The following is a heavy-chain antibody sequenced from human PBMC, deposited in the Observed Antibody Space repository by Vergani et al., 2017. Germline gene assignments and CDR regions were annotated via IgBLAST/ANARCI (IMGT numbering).Heavy chain of an antibody. Sequence: QLQLQESGPGLVKPSETLSLTCTVSGGSISSSSYYWGWIRQPPGKGLEWIGSIYYSGSTYYNPSLKSRVTISVETSKNQFSLKLSSVTAADTAVYYCARGVHLGELLDWFDPWGQGTLVTVSS. CDR1: GGSISSSSYY. CDR2: IYYSGST. D-gene: IGHD3-16*01. V-gene: IGHV4-39*01. CDR3: ARGVHLGELLDWFDP. J-gene: IGHJ5*02.